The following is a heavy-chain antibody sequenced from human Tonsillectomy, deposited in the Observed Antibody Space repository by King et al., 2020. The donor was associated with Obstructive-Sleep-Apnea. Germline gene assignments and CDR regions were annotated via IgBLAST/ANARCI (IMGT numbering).Heavy chain of an antibody. D-gene: IGHD6-13*01. V-gene: IGHV3-48*01. CDR1: GFIFSTYS. CDR3: ARDRGAAAGTYYYDYGMDV. J-gene: IGHJ6*02. CDR2: ISSFSTTI. Sequence: EVQLVESGGGLVQPGGSLRLSCAAPGFIFSTYSMNWVRQAPGKGLEWVSYISSFSTTIYYADSVKGRFTISRDNAKNSLYLRMNSLRAEDTAVYYCARDRGAAAGTYYYDYGMDVWGQGTTVTVSS.